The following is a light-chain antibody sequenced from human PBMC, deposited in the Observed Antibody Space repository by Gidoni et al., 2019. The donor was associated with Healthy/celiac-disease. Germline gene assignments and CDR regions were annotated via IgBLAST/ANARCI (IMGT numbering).Light chain of an antibody. V-gene: IGLV2-23*01. J-gene: IGLJ2*01. Sequence: QSALTQPASVSGSPGQSITISCTGTSSDVGSYNLFSWYQQHPGKAPKLMIYEGSKRPSGVSNRFSGSKSGNTASLTISGLQAEDEADYYCCSYAGRSTSHVVFGGGTKLTVL. CDR3: CSYAGRSTSHVV. CDR2: EGS. CDR1: SSDVGSYNL.